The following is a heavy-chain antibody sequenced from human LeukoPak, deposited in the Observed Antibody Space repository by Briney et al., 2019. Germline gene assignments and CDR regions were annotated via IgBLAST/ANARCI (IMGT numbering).Heavy chain of an antibody. CDR1: GGSISSNNYY. J-gene: IGHJ4*02. CDR2: IYYSGNT. D-gene: IGHD3-10*01. CDR3: ARVPPLYDSGNYYKGTHFDY. V-gene: IGHV4-39*07. Sequence: ASETLSLTCAVSGGSISSNNYYWGWIRQPPGKGLEWVANIYYSGNTYYNPSLKSRVTISVDTFNNQFSLRLNSVTAADTAVYYCARVPPLYDSGNYYKGTHFDYWGQGTLVTVSS.